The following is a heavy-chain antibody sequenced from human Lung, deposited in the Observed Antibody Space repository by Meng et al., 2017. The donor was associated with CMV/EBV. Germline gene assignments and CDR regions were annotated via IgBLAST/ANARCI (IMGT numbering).Heavy chain of an antibody. CDR1: GGSFSGDY. Sequence: QVRLQQWGAGLLKPSETLSLTCAVYGGSFSGDYWSWIRQPPGKGLEWIGEINHSGSTNYNPSLKSRVTISVDTSKNQFSLKLSSVTAADTAVYYCARGFLSFVRVFDYWGQGTLVTVSS. V-gene: IGHV4-34*01. CDR3: ARGFLSFVRVFDY. J-gene: IGHJ4*02. D-gene: IGHD2/OR15-2a*01. CDR2: INHSGST.